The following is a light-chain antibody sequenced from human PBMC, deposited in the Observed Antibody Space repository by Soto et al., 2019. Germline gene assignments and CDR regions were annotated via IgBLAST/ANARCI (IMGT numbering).Light chain of an antibody. V-gene: IGKV3-20*01. J-gene: IGKJ1*01. Sequence: EIVLTQSPCTLSLSPGERATLSCRTSQSVSSNSLAWYQQKPGQAPRLVIYGASTRATGIPDRFSGSGSGTDFTLTISRLEPEDFAVYYCQQYGTSFWTFGQGTKVDIK. CDR2: GAS. CDR3: QQYGTSFWT. CDR1: QSVSSNS.